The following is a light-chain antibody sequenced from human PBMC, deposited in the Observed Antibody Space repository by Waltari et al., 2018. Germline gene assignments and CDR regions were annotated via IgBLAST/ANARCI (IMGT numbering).Light chain of an antibody. CDR3: QQASSFPLI. Sequence: DIQMTQSPSSVSASVGDRVTITCRASQGIIRWLAWYQQKPGKAPKLLIYSATNLQSGVPSRFSGSGSGTEFTLTISSLQPEDVASYYCQQASSFPLIFGGGTKVDI. V-gene: IGKV1-12*01. CDR1: QGIIRW. J-gene: IGKJ4*01. CDR2: SAT.